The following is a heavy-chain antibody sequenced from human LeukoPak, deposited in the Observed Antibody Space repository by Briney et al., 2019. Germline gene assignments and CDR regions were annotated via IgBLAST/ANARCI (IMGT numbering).Heavy chain of an antibody. CDR1: GFTFRSYS. Sequence: PEESLRHSCAASGFTFRSYSVNWGRQAPGKGLEWVSIISRESRNIIYADSVKGRFTISRDNTKNSLYLQMNSLRAEDTDVYFCPASPRGGRIDYWGQGALVSVS. CDR3: PASPRGGRIDY. V-gene: IGHV3-21*01. J-gene: IGHJ4*02. CDR2: ISRESRNI. D-gene: IGHD3-16*01.